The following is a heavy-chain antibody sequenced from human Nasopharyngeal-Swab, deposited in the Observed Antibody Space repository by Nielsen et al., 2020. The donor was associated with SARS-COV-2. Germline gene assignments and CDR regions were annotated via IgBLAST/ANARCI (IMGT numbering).Heavy chain of an antibody. CDR1: GFTFSSYS. D-gene: IGHD1-1*01. Sequence: GGSLRLSCAASGFTFSSYSMNWVRQAPEKGLEWVSSISSSSSYIYYADSVKGRFTISRDNAKNSLYLQMNSLRAEDTAVYYCASSGTGALFDYWGQGTLVTVSS. J-gene: IGHJ4*02. CDR3: ASSGTGALFDY. V-gene: IGHV3-21*01. CDR2: ISSSSSYI.